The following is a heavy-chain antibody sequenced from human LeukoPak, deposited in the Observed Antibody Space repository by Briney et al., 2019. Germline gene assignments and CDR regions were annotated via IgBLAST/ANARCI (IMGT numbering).Heavy chain of an antibody. CDR1: GYTFTSYG. Sequence: ASVKVSXKASGYTFTSYGISWVRQAPGQGLEWMGWISAYNGNTNYAQKLQGRVTMTTDTSTSTAYMELRSLRSDDTAVYYCARDLYYDSSGAGYYYYYMDVWGKGTTVTVSS. J-gene: IGHJ6*03. CDR2: ISAYNGNT. CDR3: ARDLYYDSSGAGYYYYYMDV. V-gene: IGHV1-18*01. D-gene: IGHD3-22*01.